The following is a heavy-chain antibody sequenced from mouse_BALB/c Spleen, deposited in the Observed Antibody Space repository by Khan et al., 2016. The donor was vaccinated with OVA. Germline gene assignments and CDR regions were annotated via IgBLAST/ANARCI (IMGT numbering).Heavy chain of an antibody. Sequence: QVQLKQSGAELVKPGASVKLSCKASGYTFTSYDINWVRQRPEQGLEWIGWMFPGDGSTKYNENFKGKATLTTDKSSSTAYMQLSRLTSEDSGAYFCARGGYGGLAYGGQGTLVTVSA. D-gene: IGHD2-14*01. CDR2: MFPGDGST. CDR1: GYTFTSYD. V-gene: IGHV1-85*01. CDR3: ARGGYGGLAY. J-gene: IGHJ3*01.